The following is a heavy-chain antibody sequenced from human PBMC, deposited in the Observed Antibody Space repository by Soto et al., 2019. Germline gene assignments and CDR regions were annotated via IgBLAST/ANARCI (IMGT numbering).Heavy chain of an antibody. J-gene: IGHJ6*02. CDR2: IYYSGST. CDR1: GGSISSGGYY. Sequence: PSETLSLTCTVSGGSISSGGYYWSWIRQHPGKGLEWIGYIYYSGSTYYNPSLKSRVTISVDTSKNQFSLKLSSVTAADTAVYYCARGPLAPGYYYYYCMDVWGQGTTVTVSS. CDR3: ARGPLAPGYYYYYCMDV. V-gene: IGHV4-31*03.